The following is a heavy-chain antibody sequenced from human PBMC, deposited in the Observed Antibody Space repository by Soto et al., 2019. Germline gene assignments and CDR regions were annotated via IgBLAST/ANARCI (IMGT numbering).Heavy chain of an antibody. CDR2: IDPSDSYT. CDR3: ARQGEVVTAILAPPLSGRYYYYGMDV. J-gene: IGHJ6*02. D-gene: IGHD2-21*02. CDR1: GYSFTSYW. V-gene: IGHV5-10-1*01. Sequence: PGESLKISCKGSGYSFTSYWISWVRQMPGKGLEWMGRIDPSDSYTNYSPSFQGHVTISADKSISTAYLQWSSLKASDTAMYFCARQGEVVTAILAPPLSGRYYYYGMDVWGQGTTVTVSS.